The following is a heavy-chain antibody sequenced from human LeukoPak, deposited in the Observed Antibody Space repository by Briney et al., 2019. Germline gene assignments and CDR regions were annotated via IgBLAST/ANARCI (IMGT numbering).Heavy chain of an antibody. D-gene: IGHD3-10*01. Sequence: PGGSLRLSCEASGFTFSSYSMNWVRQAPGKGLEWVSYISFSSATIHYADSVKGRFTISRDNAKNSLYLQMNSLRAEDTAVYYCATGGGPGWFGELFRGYFFDYWGQGTLVTVSS. J-gene: IGHJ4*02. V-gene: IGHV3-48*01. CDR1: GFTFSSYS. CDR3: ATGGGPGWFGELFRGYFFDY. CDR2: ISFSSATI.